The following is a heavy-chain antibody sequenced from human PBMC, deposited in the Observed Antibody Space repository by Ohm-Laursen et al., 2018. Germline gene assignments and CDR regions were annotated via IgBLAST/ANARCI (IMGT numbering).Heavy chain of an antibody. V-gene: IGHV6-1*01. CDR1: GDTVSRNGAS. D-gene: IGHD1-1*01. CDR2: THYSSKWVY. CDR3: SRGQRNYYAMDV. Sequence: QTLSLTCAISGDTVSRNGASWNWIRQSPSRGLEWLGRTHYSSKWVYDYAVSVKSRITITPDTSKNQFSLQLNSVTPEDSAVYYCSRGQRNYYAMDVWGQGTTVTVSS. J-gene: IGHJ6*02.